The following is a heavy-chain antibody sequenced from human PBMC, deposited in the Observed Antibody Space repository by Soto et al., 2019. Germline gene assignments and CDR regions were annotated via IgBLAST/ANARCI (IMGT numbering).Heavy chain of an antibody. J-gene: IGHJ5*01. CDR1: GFNLISYA. V-gene: IGHV3-23*01. Sequence: GGALRLSCAASGFNLISYALSWVRQAPGQGLEWVSAISGSGATTFYADSVKGRFTISRDNSKNMLYLQMKSLRADNTAVYHCAKLGNTPYSSSINWLDPCGQATLVTV. D-gene: IGHD6-13*01. CDR2: ISGSGATT. CDR3: AKLGNTPYSSSINWLDP.